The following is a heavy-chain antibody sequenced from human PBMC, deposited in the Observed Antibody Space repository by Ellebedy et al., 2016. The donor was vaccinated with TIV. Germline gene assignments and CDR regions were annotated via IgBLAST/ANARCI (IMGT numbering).Heavy chain of an antibody. Sequence: PGGSLRLSCAASGFTFSSYGMSWVRQAPGKGLEWVSAISGSGGSTYYADSVKGRFTISRDNSKNTLYLQMNSLRAEDTAVYYCANRAQDFGVVIHFDYWGQGTLVTVSS. CDR3: ANRAQDFGVVIHFDY. J-gene: IGHJ4*02. D-gene: IGHD3-3*01. CDR1: GFTFSSYG. CDR2: ISGSGGST. V-gene: IGHV3-23*01.